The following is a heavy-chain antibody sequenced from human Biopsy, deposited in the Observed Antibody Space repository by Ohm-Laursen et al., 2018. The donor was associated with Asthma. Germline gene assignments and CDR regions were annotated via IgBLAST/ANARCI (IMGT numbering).Heavy chain of an antibody. D-gene: IGHD6-13*01. CDR1: GYTFINND. V-gene: IGHV1-69*06. J-gene: IGHJ6*02. CDR3: ASPSSSREILYYYYNMDI. CDR2: ISPVFGST. Sequence: SVKVSCKASGYTFINNDISWVRQAPGLGLEWMGGISPVFGSTNIAQKFQGRVTISADIFTKTAYLEVSSLRSDDTAVYYCASPSSSREILYYYYNMDIWGQGTTVTV.